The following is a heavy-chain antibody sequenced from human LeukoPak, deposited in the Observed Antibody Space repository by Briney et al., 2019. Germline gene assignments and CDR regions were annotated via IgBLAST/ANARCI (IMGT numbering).Heavy chain of an antibody. CDR1: GYTFTGYY. CDR2: INPNSGGT. V-gene: IGHV1-2*02. CDR3: ARAGQYSSSWYRNQPDFWWFDP. D-gene: IGHD6-13*01. Sequence: ASVKVSCKASGYTFTGYYMHWVRQAPGQGLEWMGWINPNSGGTNYAQKLQGRVTMTTDTSTSTAYMELRSLRSDDTAVYYCARAGQYSSSWYRNQPDFWWFDPWGQGTLVTVSS. J-gene: IGHJ5*02.